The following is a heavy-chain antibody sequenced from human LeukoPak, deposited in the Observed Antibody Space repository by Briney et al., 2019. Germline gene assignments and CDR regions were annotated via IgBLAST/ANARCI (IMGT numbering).Heavy chain of an antibody. CDR2: IKQDGSEK. J-gene: IGHJ4*02. V-gene: IGHV3-7*05. CDR1: GLSFSSYW. CDR3: ARSRYGGYMINY. D-gene: IGHD5-12*01. Sequence: GGSLRLSCGGSGLSFSSYWMSWVRQAPGKGLEWVANIKQDGSEKYYVDSVKGRFTISRDNAKNSLYLQMNSLRAEDTAVYYCARSRYGGYMINYWGQGTLVTVSS.